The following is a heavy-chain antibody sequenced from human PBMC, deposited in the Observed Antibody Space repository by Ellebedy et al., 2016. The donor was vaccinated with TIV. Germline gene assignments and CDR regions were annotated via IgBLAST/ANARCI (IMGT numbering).Heavy chain of an antibody. CDR1: GFTFSSYA. CDR2: ISGSGGST. CDR3: AKDIRLFGVSGVDV. J-gene: IGHJ6*04. Sequence: GGSLRLSXAASGFTFSSYAMSWVRQAPGKGLEWVSAISGSGGSTYYADSVKGRFTISRDNSKNTLYLQMNSLRAEDTALYYCAKDIRLFGVSGVDVWGKGTTVTVSS. D-gene: IGHD3-3*01. V-gene: IGHV3-23*01.